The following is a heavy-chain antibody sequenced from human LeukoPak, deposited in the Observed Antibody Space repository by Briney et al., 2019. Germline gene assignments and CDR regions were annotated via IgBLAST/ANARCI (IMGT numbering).Heavy chain of an antibody. Sequence: GGSLRLSCVASGFAFSTYDMYWVRQAPGKGLEWVAVIWYDGNNKKYADSVKGRFTISRDNSKNTLSLQMNSLRAEDTAIYYCARNLRLSSGYLLYYFDYWGQGTLVTVSS. CDR2: IWYDGNNK. V-gene: IGHV3-33*01. J-gene: IGHJ4*02. CDR3: ARNLRLSSGYLLYYFDY. D-gene: IGHD3-22*01. CDR1: GFAFSTYD.